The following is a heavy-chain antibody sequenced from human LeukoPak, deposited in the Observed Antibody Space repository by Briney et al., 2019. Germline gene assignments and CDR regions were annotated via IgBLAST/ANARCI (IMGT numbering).Heavy chain of an antibody. D-gene: IGHD6-19*01. V-gene: IGHV4-4*07. CDR3: ARGSRWLLAFDI. J-gene: IGHJ3*02. Sequence: SETLSLTCTVLGGSIRSNYWSWIGKPAGKALEWIGRIYTSGSTNYNPSLKSRVSMSVDTSKNQFSLKLSSVTAADTAVYYCARGSRWLLAFDIWGQGTMVTVSS. CDR2: IYTSGST. CDR1: GGSIRSNY.